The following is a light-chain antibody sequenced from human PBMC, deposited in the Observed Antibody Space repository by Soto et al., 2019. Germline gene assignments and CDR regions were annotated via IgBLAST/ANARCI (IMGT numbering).Light chain of an antibody. CDR2: GAS. CDR1: QSVSSN. Sequence: EIVMTQSPATLSVSPGERATLSCRASQSVSSNLAWYQQKPGQAPRLLIYGASTRATGIPARFSGSGSGTEFTLTRSSLQSEDFALYYCQQYNNWPPYTFGQGTKLEIK. J-gene: IGKJ2*01. CDR3: QQYNNWPPYT. V-gene: IGKV3-15*01.